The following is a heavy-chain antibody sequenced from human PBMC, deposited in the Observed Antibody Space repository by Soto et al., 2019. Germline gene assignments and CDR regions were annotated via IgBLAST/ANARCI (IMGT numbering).Heavy chain of an antibody. Sequence: QVQLVESGGGVVQPGRSLRLSCAASGFTFSSYAMHWVRQAPGKGLEWVAVISYDGSNKYYADSVKGRFTISRDNSKNTLYLQMNSLRAEDTAVYYCWGDCSSTSCRLHYYYYGMDVWGQGTTVTVSS. D-gene: IGHD2-2*01. CDR2: ISYDGSNK. J-gene: IGHJ6*02. CDR3: WGDCSSTSCRLHYYYYGMDV. CDR1: GFTFSSYA. V-gene: IGHV3-30-3*01.